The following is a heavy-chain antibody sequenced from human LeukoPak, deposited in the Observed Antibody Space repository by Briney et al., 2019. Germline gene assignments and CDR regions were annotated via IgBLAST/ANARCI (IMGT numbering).Heavy chain of an antibody. J-gene: IGHJ4*02. D-gene: IGHD6-25*01. CDR3: ARRRAAAVDY. Sequence: SEALSLTCTVPGGSISSSSYYWGWISQPPGKGLEWIACIYYSGSTSYNPSFKSRVTLSVDTSRNQFSLKLSSVTAADTAGYFCARRRAAAVDYWGQGTLVTVSS. CDR1: GGSISSSSYY. V-gene: IGHV4-39*01. CDR2: IYYSGST.